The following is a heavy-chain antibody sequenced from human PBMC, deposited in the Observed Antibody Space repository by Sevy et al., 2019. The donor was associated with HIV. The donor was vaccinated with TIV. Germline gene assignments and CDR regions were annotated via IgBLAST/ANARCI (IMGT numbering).Heavy chain of an antibody. CDR1: GFTFSTYS. Sequence: GGSLRLACVASGFTFSTYSMTWVRRAPGKGLEWVSSISSSSTYIYYADSMRGRFTISRDNAKNSLFLQMNSLRVEDTAVYYCARTPSTYFDWSPGWFDPWGQGTLVTVSS. V-gene: IGHV3-21*01. CDR2: ISSSSTYI. D-gene: IGHD3-9*01. CDR3: ARTPSTYFDWSPGWFDP. J-gene: IGHJ5*02.